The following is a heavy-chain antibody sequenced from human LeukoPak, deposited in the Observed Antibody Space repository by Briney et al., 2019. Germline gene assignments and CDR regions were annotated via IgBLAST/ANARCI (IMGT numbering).Heavy chain of an antibody. CDR3: ARDQEYSNYVRWFDP. V-gene: IGHV4-39*07. Sequence: SETLSLTCTVSGGSIRYRSDNWGWIRQPPGKGLQWMGTIYYGGDTYYNPSLKSRVTISLDTSKNHFSLKLSSVTAADTAVYYCARDQEYSNYVRWFDPWGQGTLVTVSS. CDR2: IYYGGDT. D-gene: IGHD4-11*01. CDR1: GGSIRYRSDN. J-gene: IGHJ5*02.